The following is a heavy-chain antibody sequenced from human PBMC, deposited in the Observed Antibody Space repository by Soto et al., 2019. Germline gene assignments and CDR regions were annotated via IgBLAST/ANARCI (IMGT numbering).Heavy chain of an antibody. V-gene: IGHV4-30-4*01. J-gene: IGHJ5*02. Sequence: QVQLQESGPGLVKPSQTLSLMCNVSGGSLNSGDYYWSWIRQPPGKGLEWIGYIYYSGRTYFNPSHQSRVTMSVDTSKNQFSLNLNSVTAADTAVYYCARAPLLWVGEPRDWFDPWGQGTLVTVSS. D-gene: IGHD3-10*01. CDR1: GGSLNSGDYY. CDR3: ARAPLLWVGEPRDWFDP. CDR2: IYYSGRT.